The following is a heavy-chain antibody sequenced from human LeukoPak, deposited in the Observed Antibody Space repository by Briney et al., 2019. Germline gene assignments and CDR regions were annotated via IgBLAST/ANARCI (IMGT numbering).Heavy chain of an antibody. CDR3: ARGAAAGTEQYFQH. D-gene: IGHD6-13*01. CDR1: GGTFSSYA. J-gene: IGHJ1*01. Sequence: GASVKVSCKASGGTFSSYAISWVRQAPGQGLEWMGGIIPIFGTANYAQKFQGRVTITTDESTSTAYMELSSLRSEDTAVYYCARGAAAGTEQYFQHWGQGTLVTVSS. V-gene: IGHV1-69*05. CDR2: IIPIFGTA.